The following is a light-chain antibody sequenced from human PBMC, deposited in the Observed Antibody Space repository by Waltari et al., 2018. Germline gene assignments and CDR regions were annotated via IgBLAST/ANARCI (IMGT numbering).Light chain of an antibody. J-gene: IGLJ3*02. CDR2: DVS. CDR3: CSYAGRATWA. CDR1: SSDVGGYDY. V-gene: IGLV2-11*01. Sequence: QSALTQPRSVSGSPGHSVTISCTGTSSDVGGYDYVSWYQKYPGKAPKLVIYDVSKRPSGVPDRFSGSKSGNTASLTISGLQAEDEADYNCCSYAGRATWAFGGGTKLTVL.